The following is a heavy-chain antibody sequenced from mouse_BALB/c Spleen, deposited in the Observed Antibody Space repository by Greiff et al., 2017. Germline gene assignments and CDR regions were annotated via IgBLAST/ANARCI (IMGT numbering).Heavy chain of an antibody. V-gene: IGHV1-7*01. CDR1: GYTFTSYW. CDR3: ASCYYYGSSSVDY. J-gene: IGHJ2*01. CDR2: ISPSTGYT. D-gene: IGHD1-1*01. Sequence: VQLQQSGADLAKPGASVKMSCTASGYTFTSYWMHWVHQRPGQGLEWIGYISPSTGYTDYNQKFKDKATLTADKSTSTAYMQLSSLTSEASAVYYSASCYYYGSSSVDYWGQGTTLTVSS.